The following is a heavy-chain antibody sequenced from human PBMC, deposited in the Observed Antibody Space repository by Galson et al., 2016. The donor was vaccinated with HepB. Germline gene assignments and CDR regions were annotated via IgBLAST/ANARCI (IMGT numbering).Heavy chain of an antibody. D-gene: IGHD4/OR15-4a*01. CDR1: GFFFSGRA. J-gene: IGHJ4*02. CDR2: INNCAATT. CDR3: ARDDYSGGRGSPDY. Sequence: SLRLSCAASGFFFSGRAMSWVRQAPGKGLEWVSGINNCAATTGYAASVKGRFTISRDNSKNPLYLQMNSLRTEDTAVYYCARDDYSGGRGSPDYWGQGTLVTVSS. V-gene: IGHV3-23*01.